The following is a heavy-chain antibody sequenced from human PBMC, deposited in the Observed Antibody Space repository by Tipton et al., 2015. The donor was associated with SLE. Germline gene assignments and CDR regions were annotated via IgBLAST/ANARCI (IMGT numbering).Heavy chain of an antibody. CDR2: ISYDGSNK. V-gene: IGHV3-30-3*01. CDR1: GFTFSNNA. Sequence: FLRLSCAASGFTFSNNAMHWVRQAPGKGLEWVAVISYDGSNKYYPDSVKGRFTISRDNAKNSLYLQMNSLRAEDTAVYYCARARAVAGSIDYWGQGTLVTVSS. CDR3: ARARAVAGSIDY. D-gene: IGHD6-19*01. J-gene: IGHJ4*02.